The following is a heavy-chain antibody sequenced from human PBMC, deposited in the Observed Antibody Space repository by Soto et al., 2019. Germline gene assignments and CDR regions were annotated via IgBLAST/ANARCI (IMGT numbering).Heavy chain of an antibody. Sequence: ASVKVSCKASGFTFSSSAMQWVRQARGQRLEWIGWIVVGSGNTNYAQKFQERVTITRDMSTSTAYMELSSLRSEDTAVYYCAARIYCSGGSCYEDGFDYWGQGTLVTVSS. D-gene: IGHD2-15*01. V-gene: IGHV1-58*02. CDR3: AARIYCSGGSCYEDGFDY. CDR2: IVVGSGNT. CDR1: GFTFSSSA. J-gene: IGHJ4*02.